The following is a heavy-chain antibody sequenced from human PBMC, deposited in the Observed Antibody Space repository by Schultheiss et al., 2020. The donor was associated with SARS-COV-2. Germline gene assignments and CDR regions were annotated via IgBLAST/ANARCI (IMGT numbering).Heavy chain of an antibody. CDR2: INTNTGNP. Sequence: GGSLRLSCKASGYTFTSYAMNWVRQAPGQGLEWMGWINTNTGNPTYAQGFTGRFVFSLDTSVSTAYLQISSLKAEDTAVYYCARDKWVVVAGADYYYYGMDVWGQGTTVTVSS. CDR3: ARDKWVVVAGADYYYYGMDV. J-gene: IGHJ6*02. CDR1: GYTFTSYA. D-gene: IGHD2-15*01. V-gene: IGHV7-4-1*02.